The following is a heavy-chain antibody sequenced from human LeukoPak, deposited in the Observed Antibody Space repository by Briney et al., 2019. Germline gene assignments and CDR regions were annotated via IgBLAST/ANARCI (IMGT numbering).Heavy chain of an antibody. V-gene: IGHV1-46*01. CDR2: INPLGAST. D-gene: IGHD6-13*01. Sequence: GASVKVSCKASGYTFTGYYMHWVRQAPGRGFEWMGIINPLGASTSYAQKFQGRVTMTSDTSTSTVSMELSSLRSEDTAVYYCARTIAAAGEYYFDYWGQGTLVTVSS. CDR1: GYTFTGYY. J-gene: IGHJ4*02. CDR3: ARTIAAAGEYYFDY.